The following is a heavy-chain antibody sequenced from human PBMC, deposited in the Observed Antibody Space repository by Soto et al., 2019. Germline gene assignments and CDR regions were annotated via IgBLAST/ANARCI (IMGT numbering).Heavy chain of an antibody. Sequence: PGGSLRLSCAASGFTFDDYAMHWVRQAPGKGLEWVSGISWNSGSIGYADSVKGRFTISRDNAKNSLYLQMNSLRAEDTALYYCAKDPMRRGYSYLYYFDYWGQGTLVTVSS. V-gene: IGHV3-9*01. J-gene: IGHJ4*02. CDR1: GFTFDDYA. CDR2: ISWNSGSI. D-gene: IGHD5-18*01. CDR3: AKDPMRRGYSYLYYFDY.